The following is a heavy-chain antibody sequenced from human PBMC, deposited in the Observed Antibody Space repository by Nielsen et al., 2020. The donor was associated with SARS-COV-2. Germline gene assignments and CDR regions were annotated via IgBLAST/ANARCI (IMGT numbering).Heavy chain of an antibody. Sequence: LKISCAASGFTFSSYWMHWVRQAPGKGLVWVSRINGDGSSTSYADSVKGRFTISRDNAKNTLYLQMNSLRAEDTAVYYCARDLGYRYAEALDCWGQGTLVTVSS. CDR1: GFTFSSYW. J-gene: IGHJ4*02. CDR3: ARDLGYRYAEALDC. V-gene: IGHV3-74*01. CDR2: INGDGSST. D-gene: IGHD5-18*01.